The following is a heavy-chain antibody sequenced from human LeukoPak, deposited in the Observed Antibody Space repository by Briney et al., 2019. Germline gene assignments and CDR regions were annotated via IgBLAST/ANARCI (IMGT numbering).Heavy chain of an antibody. V-gene: IGHV4-34*01. Sequence: SETLFLTCAVYGGSFSGYYWRWIRQPPGKGLEWVGEINHRGSPNYNPSLKSRVTLSVDTSKKQFSLKLRSVTAADTAVYSCARRGPTLAAAGKGRWFDPWGQGTLVTVSS. D-gene: IGHD6-13*01. CDR3: ARRGPTLAAAGKGRWFDP. J-gene: IGHJ5*02. CDR2: INHRGSP. CDR1: GGSFSGYY.